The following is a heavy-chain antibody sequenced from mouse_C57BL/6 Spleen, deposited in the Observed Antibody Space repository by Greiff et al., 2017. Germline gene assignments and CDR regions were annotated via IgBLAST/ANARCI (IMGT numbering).Heavy chain of an antibody. Sequence: VQLKESGPELVKPGASVKISCKASGYSFTDYNMNWVKQSNGKSLEWIGVINPNYGTTSYNQKFKGKATLTVDQSSSTAYMQLNSPTSEDSAVYYCARARLGSSHWYFDVWGTGTTVTVSS. J-gene: IGHJ1*03. CDR1: GYSFTDYN. V-gene: IGHV1-39*01. CDR2: INPNYGTT. D-gene: IGHD1-1*01. CDR3: ARARLGSSHWYFDV.